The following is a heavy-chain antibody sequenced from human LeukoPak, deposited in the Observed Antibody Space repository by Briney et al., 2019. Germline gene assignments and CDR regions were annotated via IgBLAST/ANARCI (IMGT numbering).Heavy chain of an antibody. J-gene: IGHJ4*02. Sequence: SETLSLTCTVSGGSISSYYWSWIRQPPGKGLEWIGYIYYSGSTNYNPSLKSRVTISVDTSKNQFSLKLSSVTAAGTAVYYCARYDIHGFAWGQGTLVTVSS. D-gene: IGHD3-9*01. CDR3: ARYDIHGFA. CDR1: GGSISSYY. CDR2: IYYSGST. V-gene: IGHV4-59*01.